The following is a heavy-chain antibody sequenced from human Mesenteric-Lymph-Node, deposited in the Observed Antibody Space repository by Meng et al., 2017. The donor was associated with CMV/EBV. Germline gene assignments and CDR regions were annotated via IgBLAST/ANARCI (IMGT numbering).Heavy chain of an antibody. J-gene: IGHJ6*02. D-gene: IGHD6-6*01. Sequence: GSLRLSCTVSGGSISGYYWSWIRQAPGKGLEWIGYIYYTGNTEYNPSLKGRVTISVDTSKNQFSLRLSSVTAADTAVYYCARDRDSIAADSQYHYYYYGMDVWGQGTTVTVSS. V-gene: IGHV4-59*01. CDR3: ARDRDSIAADSQYHYYYYGMDV. CDR1: GGSISGYY. CDR2: IYYTGNT.